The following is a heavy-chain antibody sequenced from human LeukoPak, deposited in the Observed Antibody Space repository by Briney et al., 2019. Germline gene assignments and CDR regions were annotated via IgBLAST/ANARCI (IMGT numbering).Heavy chain of an antibody. D-gene: IGHD5-18*01. J-gene: IGHJ4*02. CDR3: TIRSWKQLLLGYDY. Sequence: GGSLRLSRAASGFSFNKEWVSWVRQAPGKGLEWIGHIKTTLNGGTTDYVAPVKGRFTISRDDSKNTVYLQMNNLKPEDTAVYYCTIRSWKQLLLGYDYWGQGTLVTVSS. V-gene: IGHV3-15*01. CDR2: IKTTLNGGTT. CDR1: GFSFNKEW.